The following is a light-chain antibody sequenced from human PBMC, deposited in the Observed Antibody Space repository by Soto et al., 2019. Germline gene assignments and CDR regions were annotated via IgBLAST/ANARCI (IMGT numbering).Light chain of an antibody. CDR2: AAS. Sequence: DIQMTQSPSSLSASVGDRVTITCRASQSIVSYLNWYLQKPGKAPKLLIYAASNLQSGVPSRFSGGGSWRDYTLTISSLLPEDVVTYFYQHRYSSHQWTFGQGTKVEIK. CDR3: QHRYSSHQWT. CDR1: QSIVSY. J-gene: IGKJ1*01. V-gene: IGKV1-39*01.